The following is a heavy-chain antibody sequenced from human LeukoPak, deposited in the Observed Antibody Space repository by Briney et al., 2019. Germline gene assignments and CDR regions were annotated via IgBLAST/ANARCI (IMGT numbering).Heavy chain of an antibody. CDR1: GGTFSSYA. D-gene: IGHD4-17*01. CDR2: IIPIFGTA. J-gene: IGHJ3*02. V-gene: IGHV1-69*01. CDR3: ASVDYGDYVAFDI. Sequence: SVKVSCKASGGTFSSYAISWVRQAPGQGLEWMGGIIPIFGTANYAQKFQGRVTITADESTSTAYMELSSLRSEDTAVYYCASVDYGDYVAFDIWGQGTMVTVSS.